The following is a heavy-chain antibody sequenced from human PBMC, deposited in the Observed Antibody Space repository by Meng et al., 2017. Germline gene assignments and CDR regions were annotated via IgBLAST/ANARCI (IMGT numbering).Heavy chain of an antibody. CDR1: GFTFSGSP. CDR3: TRAFRYGHDY. J-gene: IGHJ4*02. CDR2: IRTKGDNYAT. D-gene: IGHD5-18*01. V-gene: IGHV3-73*01. Sequence: GGSLRLSCAASGFTFSGSPMHWVRQASGKGLEWVARIRTKGDNYATTYAASVKGRFTISRDDSKNTAYLQVGSLKTEDTAVYYCTRAFRYGHDYWGQGALVTVSS.